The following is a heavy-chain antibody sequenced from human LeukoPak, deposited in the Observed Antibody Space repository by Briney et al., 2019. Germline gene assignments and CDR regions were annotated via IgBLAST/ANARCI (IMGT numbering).Heavy chain of an antibody. CDR1: GFTFSRYS. D-gene: IGHD3-22*01. Sequence: GGSLRLSCAASGFTFSRYSMNWVRQAPGKGLEWVSYISGSSSAIYYADSVKGRFTISRDNVKNLLYLQMNSLGDEDTAVYYCARDLSLGYSGYYLRGSDYWGQGTLVPVSS. V-gene: IGHV3-48*02. CDR2: ISGSSSAI. J-gene: IGHJ4*02. CDR3: ARDLSLGYSGYYLRGSDY.